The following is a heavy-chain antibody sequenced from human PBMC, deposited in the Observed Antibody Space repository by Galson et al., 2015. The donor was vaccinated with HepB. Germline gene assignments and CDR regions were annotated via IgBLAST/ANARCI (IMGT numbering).Heavy chain of an antibody. V-gene: IGHV3-30*04. CDR2: ISYDGFNK. CDR3: ARHRHDYGDFLNSFDP. D-gene: IGHD4-17*01. Sequence: SLRLSCAASGFTFSTYAMHWVRQAPGKGLEWVALISYDGFNKYYAASVNGRFTVSRDNSRNTLYLHMNSLRTEDTAIYYCARHRHDYGDFLNSFDPWGQGTLVTVSS. CDR1: GFTFSTYA. J-gene: IGHJ5*02.